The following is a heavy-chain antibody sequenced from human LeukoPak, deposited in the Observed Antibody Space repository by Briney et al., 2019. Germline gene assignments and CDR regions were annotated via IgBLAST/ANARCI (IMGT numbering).Heavy chain of an antibody. CDR2: ISYDGSNK. V-gene: IGHV3-30*18. D-gene: IGHD6-13*01. J-gene: IGHJ4*02. CDR3: AKQEGLLQQLVFDY. CDR1: GFTVSSNY. Sequence: GGSLRLSCAASGFTVSSNYMSWVRQAPGKGLEWVAVISYDGSNKYYADSVKGRFTISRDNSKNTLYLQMNSLRAEDTAVYYCAKQEGLLQQLVFDYWGQGTLVTVSS.